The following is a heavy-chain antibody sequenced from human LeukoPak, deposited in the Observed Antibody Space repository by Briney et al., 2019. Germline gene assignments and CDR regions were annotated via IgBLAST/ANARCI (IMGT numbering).Heavy chain of an antibody. CDR2: IYPGDSDT. Sequence: GESLKISCKGSGYSFTSYWIGWVRQMPGKGLEWMGIIYPGDSDTRYSPSFQGQVTISADKSISTAYLQWSSLKASDTAMYYCARGYFGDYVLERFDPWGQGTLVTVSS. CDR1: GYSFTSYW. CDR3: ARGYFGDYVLERFDP. V-gene: IGHV5-51*01. J-gene: IGHJ5*02. D-gene: IGHD4-17*01.